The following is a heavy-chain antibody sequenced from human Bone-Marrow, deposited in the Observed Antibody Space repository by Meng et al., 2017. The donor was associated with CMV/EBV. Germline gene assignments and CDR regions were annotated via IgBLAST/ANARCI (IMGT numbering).Heavy chain of an antibody. CDR2: IYYSGST. CDR1: GGSISSYY. V-gene: IGHV4-59*01. Sequence: SEPLSLTCTVSGGSISSYYWSWIRQPPGKGLEWIGYIYYSGSTNYNPSLKSRVTISVDTSKNQFSLKLNSVTAADTAVYYCARGCSSTSCYTAFDYWGQGTLVTVSS. D-gene: IGHD2-2*02. J-gene: IGHJ4*02. CDR3: ARGCSSTSCYTAFDY.